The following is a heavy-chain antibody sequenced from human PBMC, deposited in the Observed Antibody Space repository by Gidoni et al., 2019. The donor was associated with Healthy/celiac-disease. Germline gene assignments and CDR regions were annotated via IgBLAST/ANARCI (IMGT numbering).Heavy chain of an antibody. CDR2: INPSGGST. Sequence: QVQLVQSGAEVKKPGASVKVSCKASGYTFTIYYMHWVRQAPGQGLEWMGIINPSGGSTSYAQKFQGSVTMTRDTSTRPVYMELSSRRSEDTAVYYCARVRGYSGSQAGYWGQGTLVTVSS. D-gene: IGHD1-26*01. V-gene: IGHV1-46*03. CDR3: ARVRGYSGSQAGY. J-gene: IGHJ4*02. CDR1: GYTFTIYY.